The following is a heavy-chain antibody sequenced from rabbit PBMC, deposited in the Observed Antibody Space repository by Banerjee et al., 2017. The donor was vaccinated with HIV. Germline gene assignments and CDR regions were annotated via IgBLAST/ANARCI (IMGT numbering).Heavy chain of an antibody. J-gene: IGHJ4*01. Sequence: QSLEESGGDLVKPGASLTLTCTASGFSFSSDYDMCWVRQAPGKGLEWIGYIYPGSGSAYYASWAKGRFTISKTSSTTVTLQMTSLTAADTATYFCAKTAGYVVNGDGYWNLWGPGTLVTVS. CDR1: GFSFSSDYD. CDR3: AKTAGYVVNGDGYWNL. CDR2: IYPGSGSA. D-gene: IGHD2-1*01. V-gene: IGHV1S40*01.